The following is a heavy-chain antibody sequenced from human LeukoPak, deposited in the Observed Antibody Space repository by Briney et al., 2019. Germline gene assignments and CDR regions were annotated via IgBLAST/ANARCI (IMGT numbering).Heavy chain of an antibody. V-gene: IGHV4-59*01. CDR3: ARDLDCSGGSYYGWFDP. D-gene: IGHD2-15*01. CDR2: IYYGGST. J-gene: IGHJ5*02. CDR1: GGSISSYY. Sequence: PSETLSLTCTVSGGSISSYYWSWIRQPPGKGLEWIGYIYYGGSTNYNPSLKSRVTISVDTSKNQFSLKLSSVTAADTAVYYCARDLDCSGGSYYGWFDPWGQGTLVTVSS.